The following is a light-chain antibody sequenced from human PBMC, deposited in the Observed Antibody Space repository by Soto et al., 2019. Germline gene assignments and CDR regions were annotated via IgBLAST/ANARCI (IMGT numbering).Light chain of an antibody. CDR3: SSYTSSSTRV. CDR2: EVS. CDR1: SSDVGGYNY. Sequence: QSALTQPASVSGSPGQSITISCTGTSSDVGGYNYVSWYQQHPGKDPKLMIDEVSNRPSGVSNRFSGSMSSNTASLTISGLQYEDEAEYCCSSYTSSSTRVFGGGTKLTVL. J-gene: IGLJ3*02. V-gene: IGLV2-14*01.